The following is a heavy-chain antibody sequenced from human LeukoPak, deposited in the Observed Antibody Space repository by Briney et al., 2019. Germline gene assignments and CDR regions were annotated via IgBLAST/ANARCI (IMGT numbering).Heavy chain of an antibody. CDR2: IIPIFSTA. J-gene: IGHJ4*02. D-gene: IGHD6-6*01. CDR3: ATYSSSWGYFDY. Sequence: GSSVKVSCKASGGTFSSYAISWVRQAPGQGLEWMGGIIPIFSTANYAQKFQGRVTITADESTSTAYMELSSLRSEDTAVYYCATYSSSWGYFDYWGQGTLVTVSS. V-gene: IGHV1-69*01. CDR1: GGTFSSYA.